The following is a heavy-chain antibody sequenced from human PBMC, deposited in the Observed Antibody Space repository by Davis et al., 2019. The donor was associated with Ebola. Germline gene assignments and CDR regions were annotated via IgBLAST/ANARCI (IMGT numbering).Heavy chain of an antibody. J-gene: IGHJ4*02. CDR2: ISYDGSNK. Sequence: GESLKISCADSGFTFSSYGMHWVRQAPGKGLEWVAVISYDGSNKYYADSVKGRFTISRDNSKNTLYLQMNSLRAEDTAVYYCAKRDYWGQGTLVTVSS. CDR1: GFTFSSYG. V-gene: IGHV3-30*18. CDR3: AKRDY.